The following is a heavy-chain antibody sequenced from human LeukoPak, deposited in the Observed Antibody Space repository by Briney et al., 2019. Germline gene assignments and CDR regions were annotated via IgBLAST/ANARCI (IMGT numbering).Heavy chain of an antibody. J-gene: IGHJ5*02. D-gene: IGHD3-3*01. CDR1: GGSISSGGYY. CDR3: ARVWSGYSNSWFDP. Sequence: SQTLSLTCTVSGGSISSGGYYWSWIRQHPGKGLEWIGYIYYSGSTYYNPSLKSRVSISVDTSKNQFSLKLSSVTAADTAVYYCARVWSGYSNSWFDPWGQGTLVTVSS. V-gene: IGHV4-31*03. CDR2: IYYSGST.